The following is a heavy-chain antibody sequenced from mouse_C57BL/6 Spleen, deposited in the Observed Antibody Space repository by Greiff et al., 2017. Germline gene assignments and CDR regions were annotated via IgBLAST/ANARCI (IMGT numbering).Heavy chain of an antibody. CDR3: TRDWNYYGPRYFDV. CDR1: GFTFSSYA. V-gene: IGHV5-9-1*02. J-gene: IGHJ1*03. D-gene: IGHD1-1*01. Sequence: EVKVVESGEGLVKPGGSLKLSCAASGFTFSSYAMSWVRQTPEKRLEWVAYISSGGDYIYYADTVKGRFTISRDNARNTLYLQMSSLKSEDTAMYYCTRDWNYYGPRYFDVWGTGTTVTVSS. CDR2: ISSGGDYI.